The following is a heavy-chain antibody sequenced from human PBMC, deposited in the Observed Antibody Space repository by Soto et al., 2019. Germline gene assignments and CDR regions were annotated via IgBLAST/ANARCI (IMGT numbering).Heavy chain of an antibody. CDR1: GDSVSSNSAA. Sequence: SQSLSLTCAISGDSVSSNSAAWNWIRQSPSRGLEWLGRTYYRSKWYNDYAVSVKSRITITPDTSKNQFSLQLNSVTPEDTAVYYCARGVFVTIFGVVIASPYFDYWGQGTLVTVSS. CDR2: TYYRSKWYN. V-gene: IGHV6-1*01. D-gene: IGHD3-3*01. CDR3: ARGVFVTIFGVVIASPYFDY. J-gene: IGHJ4*02.